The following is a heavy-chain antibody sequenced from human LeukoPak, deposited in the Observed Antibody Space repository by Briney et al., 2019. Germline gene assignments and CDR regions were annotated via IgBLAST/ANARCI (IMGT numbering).Heavy chain of an antibody. D-gene: IGHD5-12*01. CDR2: IHYSGTT. J-gene: IGHJ4*02. V-gene: IGHV4-59*08. CDR3: ARMGGYSGYATH. CDR1: GGSISTYY. Sequence: PSETLSLTCTASGGSISTYYWSWIRQPPGKGLEWIGYIHYSGTTNYNPSLKSRVTISLDTSKNQFSLNLSSVTAADTAVYYCARMGGYSGYATHWGQGTLVTVSS.